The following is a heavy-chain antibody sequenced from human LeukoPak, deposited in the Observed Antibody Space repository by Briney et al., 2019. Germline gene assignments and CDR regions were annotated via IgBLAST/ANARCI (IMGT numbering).Heavy chain of an antibody. J-gene: IGHJ4*02. CDR3: ARFTYYYDSSGPS. CDR1: GGFISSGGYY. Sequence: SETLSLTCTVSGGFISSGGYYWSWIRQHPGKGLEWIGYIYYSGSTYYNPSLKSRVTISVDTSKNQFSLKLSSVTAADTAVYYCARFTYYYDSSGPSWGQGTLVTVSS. V-gene: IGHV4-31*03. CDR2: IYYSGST. D-gene: IGHD3-22*01.